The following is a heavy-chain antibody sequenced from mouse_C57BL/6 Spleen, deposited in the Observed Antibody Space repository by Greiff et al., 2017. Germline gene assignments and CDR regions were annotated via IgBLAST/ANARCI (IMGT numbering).Heavy chain of an antibody. CDR3: ARSNSPYYCGSNSWFAY. Sequence: EVQLQQSGPELVKPGASVTISCKASGYSFTDYNLNWLKQSNGKSLEWIGVFIPNYGTTSYNQTFKGKATLTVDQSSSTAYMQLNSLTSEDSAVYYCARSNSPYYCGSNSWFAYWGQGTLATVSA. D-gene: IGHD1-1*01. J-gene: IGHJ3*01. V-gene: IGHV1-39*01. CDR1: GYSFTDYN. CDR2: FIPNYGTT.